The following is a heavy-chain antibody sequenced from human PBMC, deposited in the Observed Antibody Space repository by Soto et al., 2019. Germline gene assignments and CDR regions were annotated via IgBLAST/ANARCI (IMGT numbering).Heavy chain of an antibody. Sequence: GESLKIACKGAVYSFASYWISWVRQLPGKGLEWMGRIDPSDSETKYSPSFQGHVAISVDRSISAAYLQWSSLKASDTAMYYCARHSHYYDGTGYYYPLGYWGQGTLVTVSS. CDR1: VYSFASYW. V-gene: IGHV5-10-1*01. D-gene: IGHD3-22*01. CDR3: ARHSHYYDGTGYYYPLGY. J-gene: IGHJ4*02. CDR2: IDPSDSET.